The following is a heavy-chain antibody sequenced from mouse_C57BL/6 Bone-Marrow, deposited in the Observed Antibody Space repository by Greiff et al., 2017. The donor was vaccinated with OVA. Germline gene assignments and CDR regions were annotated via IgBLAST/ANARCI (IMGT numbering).Heavy chain of an antibody. Sequence: QAHVKQSGAELARPGASVKMSCKASGYTFTSYTMHWVKQRPGQGLEWIGYINPSSGYTKYNQKFKDKATLTADKSSSTAYMQLSSLTSEDSAVYYCANWAWFAYWGQGTLVTVSA. CDR1: GYTFTSYT. V-gene: IGHV1-4*01. J-gene: IGHJ3*01. CDR2: INPSSGYT. D-gene: IGHD4-1*01. CDR3: ANWAWFAY.